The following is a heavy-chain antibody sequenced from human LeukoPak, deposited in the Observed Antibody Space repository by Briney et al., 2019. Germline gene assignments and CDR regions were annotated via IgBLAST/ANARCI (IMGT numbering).Heavy chain of an antibody. V-gene: IGHV3-30*02. CDR1: RFTFSTYG. Sequence: PGGSLRLSCAASRFTFSTYGIHWVRQAPGKGLEWVTFIRYDGSNKYYADSVMGRFTISRDNSKNTVYLQMNSLRTDDTAVYYCAKDGSTSPFYYYYYYMDVWGTGTTVTVSS. J-gene: IGHJ6*03. CDR3: AKDGSTSPFYYYYYYMDV. CDR2: IRYDGSNK. D-gene: IGHD6-6*01.